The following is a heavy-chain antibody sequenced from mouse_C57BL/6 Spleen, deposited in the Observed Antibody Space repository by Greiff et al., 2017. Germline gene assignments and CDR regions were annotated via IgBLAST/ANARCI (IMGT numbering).Heavy chain of an antibody. CDR2: INPGSGGT. CDR1: GYAFTNYL. V-gene: IGHV1-54*01. D-gene: IGHD2-5*01. Sequence: QVQLQQSGAELVRPGTSVKVSCKASGYAFTNYLIEWVKQRPGPGLEWIGVINPGSGGTNYNEKFKGKATLTADKSSSTAYMQLISLTSEDSAVYFCAREGLYSNYVFAYWGQGTLVTVSA. J-gene: IGHJ3*01. CDR3: AREGLYSNYVFAY.